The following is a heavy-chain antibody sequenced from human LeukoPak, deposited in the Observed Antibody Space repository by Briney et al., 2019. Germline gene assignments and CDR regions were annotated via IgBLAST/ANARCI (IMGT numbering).Heavy chain of an antibody. Sequence: PGGSLRLSRAASGFTFDDYAMHWVRQAPGKGLEWVSLISGDGGSTYYADSVKGRFTISRDNSKNSLYLQMNSLRTEDTALYYCAKDLIAVAGTTEYFQHWGQGTLVTVSS. CDR2: ISGDGGST. V-gene: IGHV3-43*02. D-gene: IGHD6-19*01. CDR1: GFTFDDYA. CDR3: AKDLIAVAGTTEYFQH. J-gene: IGHJ1*01.